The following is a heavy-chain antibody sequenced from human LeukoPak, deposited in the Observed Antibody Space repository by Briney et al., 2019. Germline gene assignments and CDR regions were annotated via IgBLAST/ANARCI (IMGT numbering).Heavy chain of an antibody. CDR1: GGSISSSRYY. J-gene: IGHJ5*02. D-gene: IGHD2-21*02. V-gene: IGHV4-39*01. CDR3: ARHDCGGDCYSNWCDP. CDR2: IYYSGST. Sequence: PSETLSLTCAVSGGSISSSRYYWGWIRQPPGKGLEWIGSIYYSGSTYYNPSLKSRVTISVDTSKNQFSLKLSSVTAADTAVYYCARHDCGGDCYSNWCDPWGQGTLVTVSS.